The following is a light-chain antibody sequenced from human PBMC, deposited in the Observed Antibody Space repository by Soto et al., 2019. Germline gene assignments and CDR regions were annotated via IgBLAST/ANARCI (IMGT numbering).Light chain of an antibody. V-gene: IGKV4-1*01. Sequence: IVMTQSPDSLAVSLGERATINCKSSQSVLYSSNNKNYLAWYQQKPGQPPKLLIYWASTRESGVPDRYSGSGAGTDLTLTISSLHAEDVEVYYCQQYYSTPLTFGGGTKVEIK. CDR1: QSVLYSSNNKNY. J-gene: IGKJ4*01. CDR2: WAS. CDR3: QQYYSTPLT.